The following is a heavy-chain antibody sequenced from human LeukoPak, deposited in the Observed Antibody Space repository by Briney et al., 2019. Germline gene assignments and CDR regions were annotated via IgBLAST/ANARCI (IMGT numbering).Heavy chain of an antibody. CDR1: GFTLSDHY. V-gene: IGHV3-72*01. CDR2: IRNKANKFTT. J-gene: IGHJ3*02. D-gene: IGHD1-26*01. CDR3: TSPARSGFAFDI. Sequence: PGGSLRLSCAASGFTLSDHYMDWVRQAPGKGLEWVGRIRNKANKFTTDYAASVRGRFTISRDDSKNSVNLQMNSLKIEDTALYYCTSPARSGFAFDIWGQGTTVIVSS.